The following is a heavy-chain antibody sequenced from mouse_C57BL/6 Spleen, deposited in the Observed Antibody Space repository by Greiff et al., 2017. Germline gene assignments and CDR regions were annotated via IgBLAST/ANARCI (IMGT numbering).Heavy chain of an antibody. D-gene: IGHD4-1*01. CDR3: TRDWDQGRDYFDY. CDR1: GYTFTDYE. CDR2: IDPETGGT. J-gene: IGHJ2*01. Sequence: VQLQESGAELVRPGASVTLSCKASGYTFTDYEMHWVKQTPVHGLEWIGAIDPETGGTAYNQKFKGKAILTADKSSSTAYMELRSLTSEDSAVYYCTRDWDQGRDYFDYWGQGTTLTVSA. V-gene: IGHV1-15*01.